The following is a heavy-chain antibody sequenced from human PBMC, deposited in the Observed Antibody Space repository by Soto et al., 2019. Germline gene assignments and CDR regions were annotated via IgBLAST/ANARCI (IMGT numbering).Heavy chain of an antibody. D-gene: IGHD6-13*01. CDR1: GFTFSSYA. CDR3: ARASGSSWYPNDY. Sequence: GGSLRLSCAASGFTFSSYAMHWVRQAPGKGLEWVAVISYDGSNKYYAASVKGRFTISRDNSKNTLYLQMNSLRAEDTAVYYCARASGSSWYPNDYWGQGTLVTVSS. CDR2: ISYDGSNK. V-gene: IGHV3-30-3*01. J-gene: IGHJ4*02.